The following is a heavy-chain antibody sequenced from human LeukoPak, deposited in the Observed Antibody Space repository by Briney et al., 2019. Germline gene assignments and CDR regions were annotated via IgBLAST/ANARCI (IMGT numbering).Heavy chain of an antibody. J-gene: IGHJ4*02. D-gene: IGHD3-16*02. CDR2: ISGSGSST. CDR1: GFTFSSTW. CDR3: AKDSYYDYIWGSYRYTNKFDY. V-gene: IGHV3-23*01. Sequence: GGSLRLSCAASGFTFSSTWMHWVRQAPGKGLEWVSAISGSGSSTYYADSVKGRFTVSRDNSKNTLYLQMNSLRAEDTAVYCAKDSYYDYIWGSYRYTNKFDYWGQGTLVTVSS.